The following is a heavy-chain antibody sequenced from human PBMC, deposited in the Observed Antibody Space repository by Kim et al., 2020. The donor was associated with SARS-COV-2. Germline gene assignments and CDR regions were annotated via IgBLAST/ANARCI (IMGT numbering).Heavy chain of an antibody. V-gene: IGHV3-23*01. CDR2: ISGSGGST. Sequence: GGSLRLSCAASGFTFSSYAMSWVRQATGKGLEWVSAISGSGGSTYYADSVKGRFTISRDNSKNTLYLQLNSLRAEDTAVYYCANGDWPYSYGPPSDYWGQVTLVTVSS. D-gene: IGHD5-18*01. CDR1: GFTFSSYA. CDR3: ANGDWPYSYGPPSDY. J-gene: IGHJ4*02.